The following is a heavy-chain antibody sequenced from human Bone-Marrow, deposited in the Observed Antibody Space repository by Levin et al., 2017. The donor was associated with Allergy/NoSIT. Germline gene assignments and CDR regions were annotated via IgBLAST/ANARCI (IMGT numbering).Heavy chain of an antibody. CDR2: ISGGGGST. CDR1: GFSFSSYA. CDR3: AKAHIVVIPAASRSFDY. V-gene: IGHV3-23*01. J-gene: IGHJ4*02. D-gene: IGHD2-2*01. Sequence: SGGSLRLSCAASGFSFSSYAMSWVRQAPGKGLEWVSAISGGGGSTYYADAVKGRFTISRDNSKNTLYLQMNSLRVEDTALYYCAKAHIVVIPAASRSFDYWGQGTLVTVSS.